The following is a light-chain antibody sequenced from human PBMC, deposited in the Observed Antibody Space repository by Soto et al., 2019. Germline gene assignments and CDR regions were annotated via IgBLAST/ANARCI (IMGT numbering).Light chain of an antibody. Sequence: EIVLTQSLGTLSLTQGERATLSCRASQSVSSSYLPWYQQKPGQAPRLLIYGASSRATGIPDRFSGSGSGTDFTLTISRLEPEDSAVYYCQQHNQWPITFGQGTRLEV. CDR2: GAS. CDR3: QQHNQWPIT. V-gene: IGKV3D-20*02. J-gene: IGKJ5*01. CDR1: QSVSSSY.